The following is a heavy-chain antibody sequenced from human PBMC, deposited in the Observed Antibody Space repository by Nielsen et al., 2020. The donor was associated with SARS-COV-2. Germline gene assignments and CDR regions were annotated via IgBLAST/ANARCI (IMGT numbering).Heavy chain of an antibody. Sequence: GESLKISCAASGFTFSSYAMHWVRQAPGKGLEWVAVISYDGSNKYYADSVKGRFTISRDNSKNTLYLQMNSLRAEDTAVYYCASCHDRSGGTSCYTMDYWGQGTLVTVSS. D-gene: IGHD2-2*02. CDR2: ISYDGSNK. CDR3: ASCHDRSGGTSCYTMDY. V-gene: IGHV3-30-3*01. J-gene: IGHJ4*02. CDR1: GFTFSSYA.